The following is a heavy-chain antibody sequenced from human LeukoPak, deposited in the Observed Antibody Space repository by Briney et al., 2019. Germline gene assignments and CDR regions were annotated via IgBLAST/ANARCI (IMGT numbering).Heavy chain of an antibody. V-gene: IGHV4-34*01. CDR2: INHSGST. J-gene: IGHJ5*02. CDR1: GGSFSGYY. D-gene: IGHD3-3*01. Sequence: PSETLSLTCAVYGGSFSGYYWSWIRQPPGKGLEWIGEINHSGSTNYNPSLKSRVTISVDTSKNQFSLKLSSVTAADTAVYYCARGREYYDFWSGYYDWFDPWGQGTLVTVSS. CDR3: ARGREYYDFWSGYYDWFDP.